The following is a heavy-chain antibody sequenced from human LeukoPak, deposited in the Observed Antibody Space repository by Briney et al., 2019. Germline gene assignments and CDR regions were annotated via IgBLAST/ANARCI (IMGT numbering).Heavy chain of an antibody. CDR3: ARIGYSISWSGDY. J-gene: IGHJ4*02. Sequence: GGSLRLSCAASGFTFSSYGMHWVRQAPGKGLEWVALISSDGNNKYYADSVKGRFSISRDDSKNTLYLQMNSLRAEDTAVYYCARIGYSISWSGDYWGQGSLVTVSS. CDR1: GFTFSSYG. CDR2: ISSDGNNK. D-gene: IGHD6-13*01. V-gene: IGHV3-30*03.